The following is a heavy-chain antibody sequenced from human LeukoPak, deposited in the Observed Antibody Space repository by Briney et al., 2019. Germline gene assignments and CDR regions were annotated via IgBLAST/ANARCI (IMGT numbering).Heavy chain of an antibody. D-gene: IGHD6-13*01. V-gene: IGHV3-20*04. CDR3: ARGPLIAAAGTW. J-gene: IGHJ4*02. CDR2: INWNGGST. Sequence: GGSLRLSCAASGFTFDDYGMSWVRQAPGKGLEWVSGINWNGGSTGYADSVKGRFTIPRDSAKNSLFLQMNSLRAEDTAVYYCARGPLIAAAGTWWGQGTLVTVSS. CDR1: GFTFDDYG.